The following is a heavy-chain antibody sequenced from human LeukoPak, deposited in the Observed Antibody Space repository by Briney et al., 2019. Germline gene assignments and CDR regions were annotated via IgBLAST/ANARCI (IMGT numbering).Heavy chain of an antibody. CDR1: GGSXSSGRYY. Sequence: XXXSGGSXSSGRYYWGWIRQPPGKGLEWIGSMYYSGNTYYNPSLKSRVTISVDTAKNQFSLKLSSVTAADAAGYXXAXXXXXXXRXXSXXXXFDPWGXGTLVTVSS. J-gene: IGHJ5*02. V-gene: IGHV4-39*07. CDR3: AXXXXXXXRXXSXXXXFDP. CDR2: MYYSGNT.